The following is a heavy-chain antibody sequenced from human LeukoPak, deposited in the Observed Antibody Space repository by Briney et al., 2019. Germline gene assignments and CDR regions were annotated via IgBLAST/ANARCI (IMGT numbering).Heavy chain of an antibody. V-gene: IGHV1-18*01. Sequence: ASVKVSCKASGYTFTSHGISWVRQAPGQGLEWMGWISAYNGNTNYAQKLQGRVTMTTDTSTSTAYMELRSLRSDDTAVYYCARDSGRIQLWSDLDYWGQGTLVTVSS. CDR3: ARDSGRIQLWSDLDY. CDR2: ISAYNGNT. J-gene: IGHJ4*02. CDR1: GYTFTSHG. D-gene: IGHD5-18*01.